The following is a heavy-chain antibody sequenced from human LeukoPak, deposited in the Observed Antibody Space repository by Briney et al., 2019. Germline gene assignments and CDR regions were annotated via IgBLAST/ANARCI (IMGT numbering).Heavy chain of an antibody. D-gene: IGHD3-10*01. CDR3: ARALQLWFGEFDP. CDR1: GYSISSGYY. J-gene: IGHJ5*02. CDR2: IYHSGST. Sequence: SETLSLTCTVSGYSISSGYYWGWIRQPPGKGLEWIGSIYHSGSTSYNPSLKSRVTISVDTSKNQFSLKLSSVTAADTAVYYCARALQLWFGEFDPWGQGTLVTVSS. V-gene: IGHV4-38-2*02.